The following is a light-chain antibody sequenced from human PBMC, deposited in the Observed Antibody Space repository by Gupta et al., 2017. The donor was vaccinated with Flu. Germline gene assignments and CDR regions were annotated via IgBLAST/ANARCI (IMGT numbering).Light chain of an antibody. CDR3: QQSYSTLST. Sequence: PSSLSASVGDRVTITCRASESISSYLNWYQQKPGKAPKLLIYAASSLQSGVPSRFSGSGSGTDFTLTISSLQPEDFATYYCQQSYSTLSTLGEGTKVQIK. CDR1: ESISSY. CDR2: AAS. V-gene: IGKV1-39*01. J-gene: IGKJ2*01.